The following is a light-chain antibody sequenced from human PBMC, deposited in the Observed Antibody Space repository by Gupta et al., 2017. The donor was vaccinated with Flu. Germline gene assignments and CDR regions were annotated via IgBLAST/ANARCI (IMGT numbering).Light chain of an antibody. CDR1: QSVAYSSNNRNY. Sequence: TCKSSQSVAYSSNNRNYLAWYQQKAGQPPKLLIYWASSRESGVTDRFSGSGSGTDFTLTISSLLAEDVAVYYCHQYYTTPLTFGAGTRVEIK. CDR2: WAS. J-gene: IGKJ4*01. V-gene: IGKV4-1*01. CDR3: HQYYTTPLT.